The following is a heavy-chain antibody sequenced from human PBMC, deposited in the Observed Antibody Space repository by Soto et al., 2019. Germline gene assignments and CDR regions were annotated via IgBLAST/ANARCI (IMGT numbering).Heavy chain of an antibody. Sequence: QPGGSLRLSCAASGFTFSGSAMHWVRQASGKGLEWVGRIRSKANSYATAYAASVKGRFTISRDDSKNTAYLQMNSLKTEDTAVYYCTRLDIVARLVYWGQGTLVTVSS. D-gene: IGHD5-12*01. V-gene: IGHV3-73*01. CDR1: GFTFSGSA. J-gene: IGHJ4*02. CDR2: IRSKANSYAT. CDR3: TRLDIVARLVY.